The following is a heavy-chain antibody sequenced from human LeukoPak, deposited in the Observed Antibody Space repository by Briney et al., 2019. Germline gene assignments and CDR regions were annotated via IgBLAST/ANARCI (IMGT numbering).Heavy chain of an antibody. CDR2: IIPIFGTA. J-gene: IGHJ6*03. V-gene: IGHV1-69*06. CDR1: GYTFTGYY. Sequence: GASVKVSCKASGYTFTGYYMHWVRQAPGQGLEWMGGIIPIFGTANYAQKFQGRVTITADKSTSTAYMELSSLRSEDTAVYYCARGSDYYYYMDVWGKGTTVTISS. D-gene: IGHD3-10*01. CDR3: ARGSDYYYYMDV.